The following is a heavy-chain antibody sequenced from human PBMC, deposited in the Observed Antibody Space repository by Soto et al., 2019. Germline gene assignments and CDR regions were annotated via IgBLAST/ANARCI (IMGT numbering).Heavy chain of an antibody. J-gene: IGHJ6*02. CDR3: ARDPPIVVVPAAIDYYYYGMDV. CDR2: INPSGGST. D-gene: IGHD2-2*02. Sequence: QVQLVQSGAEVKKPGASVKVSCKASGYTFTSYDMHWVRQAPGQGLEWMGIINPSGGSTSYAQKFQGRVTMTRDTSTSTVYMELSSLRSEDTAVYYCARDPPIVVVPAAIDYYYYGMDVWGQGTTVTVSS. V-gene: IGHV1-46*01. CDR1: GYTFTSYD.